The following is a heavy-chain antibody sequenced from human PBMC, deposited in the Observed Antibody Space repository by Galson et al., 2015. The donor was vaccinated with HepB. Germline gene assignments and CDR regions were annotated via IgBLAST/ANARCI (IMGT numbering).Heavy chain of an antibody. CDR2: ISYDGSNK. D-gene: IGHD5-24*01. V-gene: IGHV3-30*18. J-gene: IGHJ4*02. Sequence: SLRLSCAASGFTFSSYGMHWVRQAPGKGLEWVAVISYDGSNKYYADSVKGRFTISRDNSKNTLYLQMNSLRAEDTAVYYCAKDRTRWLHLGGFDYWGQGTLVTVSS. CDR1: GFTFSSYG. CDR3: AKDRTRWLHLGGFDY.